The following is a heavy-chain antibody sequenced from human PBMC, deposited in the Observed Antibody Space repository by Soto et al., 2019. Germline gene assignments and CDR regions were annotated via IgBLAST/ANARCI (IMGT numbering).Heavy chain of an antibody. J-gene: IGHJ3*02. CDR2: ISYDGSNK. Sequence: QVQLVESGGGVVQPGRSLRLSCAASGFTFSSYGMHWVRQAPGKWLEWVAVISYDGSNKYYADFVKGRFNIFRDNSKNTLYMQMNSLSAEDTAVYYCAKSYYGSGSYYNLRDAFDIWGQGTMFTVSS. CDR1: GFTFSSYG. CDR3: AKSYYGSGSYYNLRDAFDI. V-gene: IGHV3-30*18. D-gene: IGHD3-10*01.